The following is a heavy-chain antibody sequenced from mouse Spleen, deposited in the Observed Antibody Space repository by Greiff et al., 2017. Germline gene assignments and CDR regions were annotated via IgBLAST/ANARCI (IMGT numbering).Heavy chain of an antibody. CDR2: IDPSDSYT. Sequence: QVQLQQPGAELVKPGASVKLSCKASGSTFTSYWMQWVKQRPGQGLEWIGEIDPSDSYTNYNQKFKGKATLTVDTSSSTAYMQLSSLTSEDSAVYYCARRGGSSYDWYFDVWGAGTTVTVSS. D-gene: IGHD1-1*01. CDR3: ARRGGSSYDWYFDV. J-gene: IGHJ1*01. V-gene: IGHV1-50*01. CDR1: GSTFTSYW.